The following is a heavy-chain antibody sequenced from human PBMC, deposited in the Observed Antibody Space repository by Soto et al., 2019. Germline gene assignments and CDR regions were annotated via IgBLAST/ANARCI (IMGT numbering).Heavy chain of an antibody. CDR2: ISGSGGST. CDR1: GFTFSSYA. CDR3: AKDITMVRGVFDY. V-gene: IGHV3-23*01. Sequence: GGSLRLSCAASGFTFSSYAMSWVRQAPGKGLEWVSAISGSGGSTYYADSVKGRFTISRDNSKNTLYLQMNSLGAEDTAVYYCAKDITMVRGVFDYWGQGTLVTVSS. J-gene: IGHJ4*02. D-gene: IGHD3-10*01.